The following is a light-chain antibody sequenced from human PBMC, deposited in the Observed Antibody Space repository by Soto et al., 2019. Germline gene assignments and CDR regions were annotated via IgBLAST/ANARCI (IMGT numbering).Light chain of an antibody. CDR2: GAS. Sequence: EIVWTQSPGTLSLSPGERATLSCRASQSVSSSYLAWYQQKPGQAPRLVIYGASSRATSIPDRFSGSGSGTDFTLTSSRLEADDSAVYYCPQYGRSPWWTVGQGTKMEIK. V-gene: IGKV3-20*01. CDR1: QSVSSSY. J-gene: IGKJ1*01. CDR3: PQYGRSPWWT.